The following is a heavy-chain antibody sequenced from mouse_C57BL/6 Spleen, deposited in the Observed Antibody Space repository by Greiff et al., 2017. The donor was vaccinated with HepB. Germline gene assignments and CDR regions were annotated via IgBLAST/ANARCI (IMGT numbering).Heavy chain of an antibody. CDR3: ARDGGSGSFDV. D-gene: IGHD3-1*01. J-gene: IGHJ1*03. CDR1: GYTFTDYY. CDR2: IYPGSGNT. V-gene: IGHV1-76*01. Sequence: VKLMESGAELVRPGASVKLSCKASGYTFTDYYINWVKQRPGQGLEWIARIYPGSGNTYYNEKFKGKATLTAEKSSSTAYMQLSSLTSEDSAVYFCARDGGSGSFDVWGTGTTVTVSS.